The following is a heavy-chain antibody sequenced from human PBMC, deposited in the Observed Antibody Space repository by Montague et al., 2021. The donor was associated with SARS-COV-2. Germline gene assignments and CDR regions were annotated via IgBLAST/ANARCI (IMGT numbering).Heavy chain of an antibody. CDR2: IYWDDDK. J-gene: IGHJ4*02. CDR3: AHRIARHYDTSAYLWCPFDF. V-gene: IGHV2-5*02. D-gene: IGHD3-22*01. CDR1: GFLLSTTGVG. Sequence: PALVKPTRTLTLTCTFSGFLLSTTGVGVGWIRQPPGKALEWLAPIYWDDDKRYSPSLKSRLTITKDTSKNQVVLTMTNMDPVDTATYYCAHRIARHYDTSAYLWCPFDFWGQGTLVTVSS.